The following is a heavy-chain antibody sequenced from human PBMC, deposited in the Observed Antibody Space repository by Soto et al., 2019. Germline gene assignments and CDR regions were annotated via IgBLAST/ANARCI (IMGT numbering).Heavy chain of an antibody. Sequence: SETLSLTCAVYGGSFSGYYWSWIRQPPGKGLEWIGEINHSGSTNYNPSLKSRATISVDTSKNQFSLKLSSVTAADTAVYYCAVPDILTGYYRAGSYYYGMDVWGQGTTVTVSS. D-gene: IGHD3-9*01. CDR3: AVPDILTGYYRAGSYYYGMDV. CDR1: GGSFSGYY. V-gene: IGHV4-34*01. J-gene: IGHJ6*02. CDR2: INHSGST.